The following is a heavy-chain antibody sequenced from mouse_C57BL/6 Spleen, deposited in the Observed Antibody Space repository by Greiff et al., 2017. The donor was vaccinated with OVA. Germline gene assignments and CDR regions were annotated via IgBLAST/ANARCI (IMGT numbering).Heavy chain of an antibody. CDR3: AREGGRNYFDY. J-gene: IGHJ2*01. Sequence: EVQLVESGGGLVKPGGSLKPSCAASGFTFSSYAMSWVRQTPEKRLEWVATISDGGSYTYYPDNVKGRFTISRDNAKNNLYLQMSHLKSEDTAMYYCAREGGRNYFDYWGQGTTLTVSS. CDR1: GFTFSSYA. V-gene: IGHV5-4*01. CDR2: ISDGGSYT.